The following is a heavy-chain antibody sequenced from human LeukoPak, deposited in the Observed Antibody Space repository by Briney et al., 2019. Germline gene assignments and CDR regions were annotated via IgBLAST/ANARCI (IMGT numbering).Heavy chain of an antibody. J-gene: IGHJ4*02. V-gene: IGHV4-4*09. CDR1: GGSISSDY. Sequence: SETLSLTCTVSGGSISSDYWNWIGQPPGKGLEWIGYIYTSGSTNYNPSLKSRVTMSINTSKNQFSLKLSSVTAADTAVYYCARDSSSYFDYWGQGTLVTVSS. D-gene: IGHD6-6*01. CDR2: IYTSGST. CDR3: ARDSSSYFDY.